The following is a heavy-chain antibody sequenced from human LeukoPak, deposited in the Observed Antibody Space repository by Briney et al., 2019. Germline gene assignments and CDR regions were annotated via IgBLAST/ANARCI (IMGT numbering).Heavy chain of an antibody. Sequence: SETLSLTCTVSGGSISTSSYYWGWVRQPPGKGLEWIGNIFYSGSTYYSPSLKSRVTISLDTSRNQFSLKLSSVTAADTAVYYCARDLPGIATVNKRDYYYYYMDVWGKGTTVTVSS. D-gene: IGHD4-17*01. CDR3: ARDLPGIATVNKRDYYYYYMDV. V-gene: IGHV4-39*07. J-gene: IGHJ6*03. CDR2: IFYSGST. CDR1: GGSISTSSYY.